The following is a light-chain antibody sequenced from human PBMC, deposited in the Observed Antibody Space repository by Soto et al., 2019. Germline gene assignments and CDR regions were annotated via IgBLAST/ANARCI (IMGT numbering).Light chain of an antibody. V-gene: IGKV1-33*01. CDR1: QDISNY. CDR3: QQYDNPRT. Sequence: DIQMTQSPSSLSASVGDRVTITCQASQDISNYLNWYQQKPGKAPKLLIYDASNLETGVPSRFSGSGTGTDFTFTTSSLQPEDIATYYCQQYDNPRTFGQGTKVE. CDR2: DAS. J-gene: IGKJ1*01.